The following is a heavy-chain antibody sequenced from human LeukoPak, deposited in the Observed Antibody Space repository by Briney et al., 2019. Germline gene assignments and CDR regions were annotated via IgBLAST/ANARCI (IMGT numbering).Heavy chain of an antibody. CDR2: IIPIFGTA. V-gene: IGHV1-69*13. Sequence: SVKVSCKVSGGTFSSYAISWVRQAPGQGLEWMGGIIPIFGTANYAQKFQGRVTITAGESTSTAYMELSSLRSEDTAVYYCARGPDIVVVPAAPYYYYYYMDVWGKGTTVTVSS. CDR3: ARGPDIVVVPAAPYYYYYYMDV. D-gene: IGHD2-2*01. J-gene: IGHJ6*03. CDR1: GGTFSSYA.